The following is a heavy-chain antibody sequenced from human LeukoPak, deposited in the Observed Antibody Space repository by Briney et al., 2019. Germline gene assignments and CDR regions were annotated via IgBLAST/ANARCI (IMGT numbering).Heavy chain of an antibody. Sequence: GGSLRLSCAASGFTFSSYWMTWVRQAPGKGLEWVASIKGDGSTRFYVDSLKGRFTISRDNAKNSLYLQINSLRAEDTAIYYCARDFEYSGTYSLFDYWGQGTLVTVSS. CDR3: ARDFEYSGTYSLFDY. CDR2: IKGDGSTR. CDR1: GFTFSSYW. J-gene: IGHJ4*02. D-gene: IGHD1-26*01. V-gene: IGHV3-7*01.